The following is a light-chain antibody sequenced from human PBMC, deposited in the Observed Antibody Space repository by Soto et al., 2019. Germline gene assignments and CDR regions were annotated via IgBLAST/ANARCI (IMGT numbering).Light chain of an antibody. CDR3: CSYAGSSTFVA. J-gene: IGLJ2*01. Sequence: QSALTQFASVSGSPGQSITISCTGTSSDVGSYNLVSWYQQHPGKAPKLIIYEGTKRPSGVSNRFSGSESGNTASLTISGLQAEDEADYYCCSYAGSSTFVAFGGGTQLTVL. CDR1: SSDVGSYNL. V-gene: IGLV2-23*03. CDR2: EGT.